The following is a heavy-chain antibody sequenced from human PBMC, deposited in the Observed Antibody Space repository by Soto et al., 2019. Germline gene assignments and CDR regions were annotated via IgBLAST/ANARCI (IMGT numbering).Heavy chain of an antibody. V-gene: IGHV3-9*01. CDR3: AKDQGTIFGVVSYYYGMDV. Sequence: GGSLRLSCAASGFTFDDYAMHWVRQAPGKGLEWVSGISWNSGSIGYADSVKGRFTISRDNAKNSLYLQMNSLRAEDTALYYCAKDQGTIFGVVSYYYGMDVWGQGTTVTVSS. D-gene: IGHD3-3*01. J-gene: IGHJ6*02. CDR1: GFTFDDYA. CDR2: ISWNSGSI.